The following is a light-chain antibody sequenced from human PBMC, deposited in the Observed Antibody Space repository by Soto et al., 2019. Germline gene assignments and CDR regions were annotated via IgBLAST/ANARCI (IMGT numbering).Light chain of an antibody. CDR2: TAS. CDR3: QQADSFPIT. J-gene: IGKJ5*01. V-gene: IGKV1-12*01. CDR1: QGVSTG. Sequence: DIQMTQSPSSVSESVGDRVTITCRASQGVSTGLAWYQQKPGKAPNLLIYTASSLQSGVPSRFSGSGSGTDFTLTINGLQPEDFATYYCQQADSFPITFGQGTRLEIK.